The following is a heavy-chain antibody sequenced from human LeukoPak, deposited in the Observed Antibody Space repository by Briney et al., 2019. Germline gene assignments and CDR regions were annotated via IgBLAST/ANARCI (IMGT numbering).Heavy chain of an antibody. CDR2: IKSKTDGGTT. J-gene: IGHJ4*02. Sequence: PGGSLRLSCAASGFTVSSNYMSWVRQAPGKGLEWVGRIKSKTDGGTTDYAAPVKGRFTISRDDSKNTLYLQMNSLKTEDTAVYYCTTDSSMGFDYWGQGTLVTVSS. CDR1: GFTVSSNY. D-gene: IGHD1-26*01. V-gene: IGHV3-15*01. CDR3: TTDSSMGFDY.